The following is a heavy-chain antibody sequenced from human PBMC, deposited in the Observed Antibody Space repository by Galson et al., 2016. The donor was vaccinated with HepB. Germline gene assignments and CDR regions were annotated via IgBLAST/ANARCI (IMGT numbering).Heavy chain of an antibody. CDR1: GFTFSNHG. J-gene: IGHJ4*02. D-gene: IGHD3-16*01. CDR3: ARDDYFRLGY. Sequence: SLRLSCAASGFTFSNHGMHWVRQAPGKGLEWIAWITSSSYTTYYAASVKGRFTISRDNAKNSLYLEMNSLRDEDTAVYYCARDDYFRLGYWGQGTLVTVSS. CDR2: ITSSSYTT. V-gene: IGHV3-48*02.